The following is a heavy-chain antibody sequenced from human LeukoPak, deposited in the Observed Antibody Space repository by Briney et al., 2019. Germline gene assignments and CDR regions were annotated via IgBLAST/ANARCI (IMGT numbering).Heavy chain of an antibody. CDR2: INHSGST. Sequence: SETLSLTCAVYGGSYSGYYWSWIRQPPGKGLEWIGEINHSGSTNYNPSLKSRVTISVDTSKNQFSLKLSSVTAADTAVYYCARGTANWFDPWGQGTLVTVSS. V-gene: IGHV4-34*01. CDR3: ARGTANWFDP. J-gene: IGHJ5*02. CDR1: GGSYSGYY. D-gene: IGHD2-21*02.